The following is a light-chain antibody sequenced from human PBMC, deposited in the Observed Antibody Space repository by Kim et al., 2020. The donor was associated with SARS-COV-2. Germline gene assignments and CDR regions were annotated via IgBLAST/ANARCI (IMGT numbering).Light chain of an antibody. J-gene: IGLJ3*02. CDR1: RRDAGYYDR. CDR2: EVR. V-gene: IGLV2-18*02. CDR3: SSYTTSNTWV. Sequence: GPSVNISSNGTRRDAGYYDRASRERRPPGTAPPVLIYEVRRRPSGDPDRFSGFKSGNTASLTIFGLQAEDEADYYCSSYTTSNTWVFGGGTQLTVL.